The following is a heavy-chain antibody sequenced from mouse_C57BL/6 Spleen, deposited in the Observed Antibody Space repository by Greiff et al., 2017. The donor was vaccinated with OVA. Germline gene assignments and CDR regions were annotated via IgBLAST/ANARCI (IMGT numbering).Heavy chain of an antibody. V-gene: IGHV1-69*01. CDR1: GYTFTSYW. D-gene: IGHD1-1*01. J-gene: IGHJ2*01. CDR2: IDPSDSYT. Sequence: QVQLKQPGAELVMPGASVKLSCKASGYTFTSYWMHWVKQRPGQGLEWIGEIDPSDSYTTYNQKFKGKSTLTVDKSSSTAYMQLSSLTSEDSAVYYCARDGIPRFDYWGQGTTLTVSS. CDR3: ARDGIPRFDY.